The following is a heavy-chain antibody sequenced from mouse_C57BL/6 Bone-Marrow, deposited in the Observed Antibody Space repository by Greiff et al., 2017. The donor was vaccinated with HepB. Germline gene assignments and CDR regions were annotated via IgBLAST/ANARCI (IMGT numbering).Heavy chain of an antibody. CDR3: ARRRGYSYAMDY. CDR1: GYTFTDYY. J-gene: IGHJ4*01. V-gene: IGHV1-26*01. Sequence: EVQLQQSGPELVKPGASVKISCKASGYTFTDYYMNWVKQSHGKSLEWIGDINPNNGGTSYNQKFKGKATLTVDKSSSTAYMELRSLTSEDSAVYYCARRRGYSYAMDYWGQGTSVTVSS. CDR2: INPNNGGT. D-gene: IGHD2-3*01.